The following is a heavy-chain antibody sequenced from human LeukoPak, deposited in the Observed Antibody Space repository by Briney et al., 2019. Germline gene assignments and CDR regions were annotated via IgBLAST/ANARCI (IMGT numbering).Heavy chain of an antibody. J-gene: IGHJ4*02. CDR1: GFTVTSNY. CDR3: ARHLSGVTGYTYGRGIDY. D-gene: IGHD5-18*01. V-gene: IGHV3-21*01. Sequence: GGSLRLSCAASGFTVTSNYMSWVRQAPGKGLEWVSSISSSSSYIYYADAVKGRFTISRDNAKNSLYLQMNSLRAEDTAVYYCARHLSGVTGYTYGRGIDYWGQGTLVTVSS. CDR2: ISSSSSYI.